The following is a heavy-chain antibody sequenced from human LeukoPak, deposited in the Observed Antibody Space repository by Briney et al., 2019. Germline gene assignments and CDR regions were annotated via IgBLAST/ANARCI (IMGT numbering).Heavy chain of an antibody. CDR2: ISAYNGNT. V-gene: IGHV1-18*01. Sequence: ASVKVSCKASGYTFTSYGISWVRQAPGQGLEWMGWISAYNGNTNYAQKLQGRVTMTTDTSTSTAYMELRSLRSDDTAVYYCARDRDDIVVVPFDYWGQGTLVTVSS. CDR3: ARDRDDIVVVPFDY. D-gene: IGHD2-2*01. CDR1: GYTFTSYG. J-gene: IGHJ4*02.